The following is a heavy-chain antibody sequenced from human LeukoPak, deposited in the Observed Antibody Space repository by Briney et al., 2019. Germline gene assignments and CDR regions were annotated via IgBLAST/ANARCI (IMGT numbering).Heavy chain of an antibody. CDR3: ARSVGALDY. CDR2: ITSSSTTI. J-gene: IGHJ4*02. Sequence: PGGSLRLSCAASGFTFSTYSMNWVRQAPDKGLEWVSYITSSSTTIYYADSVKGRFTISRDGAKNSLYLQMNSLRAEDTAVYYCARSVGALDYWGQGTLVTVSS. D-gene: IGHD1-26*01. V-gene: IGHV3-48*04. CDR1: GFTFSTYS.